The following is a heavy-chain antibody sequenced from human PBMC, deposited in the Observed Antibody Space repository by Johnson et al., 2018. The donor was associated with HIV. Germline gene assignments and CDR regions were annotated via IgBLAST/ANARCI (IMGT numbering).Heavy chain of an antibody. D-gene: IGHD6-6*01. V-gene: IGHV3-30*02. J-gene: IGHJ3*02. CDR3: ARASVSSPRYSSSSDDAFDI. CDR1: GFTFSSNA. Sequence: QMQLVESGGGVVQPGGSLRLSCAASGFTFSSNAMHWVRQAPGKGLEWVAFIVYDGSKKYYADSVQGRFTISRDNSKNTLYLQMNSLRAEDTAVYYCARASVSSPRYSSSSDDAFDIWGQGTMVTVSS. CDR2: IVYDGSKK.